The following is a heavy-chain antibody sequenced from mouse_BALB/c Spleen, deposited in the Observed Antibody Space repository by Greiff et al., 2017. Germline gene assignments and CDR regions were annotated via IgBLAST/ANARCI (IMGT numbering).Heavy chain of an antibody. Sequence: QVQLQQSGAELVRPGVSVKISCKGSGYTFTDYAMHWVKQSHAKSLEWIGVISTYYGDASYNQKFKDKATLTADKSSSTAYMQLSSLTSEDSAVYYCARWGAGYYAMDYWGQGTSVTVSS. CDR3: ARWGAGYYAMDY. CDR1: GYTFTDYA. J-gene: IGHJ4*01. CDR2: ISTYYGDA. V-gene: IGHV1-67*01.